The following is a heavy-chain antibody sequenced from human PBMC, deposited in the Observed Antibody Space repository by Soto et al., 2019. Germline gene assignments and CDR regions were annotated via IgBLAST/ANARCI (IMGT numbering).Heavy chain of an antibody. CDR3: ARSPIVGATSDY. CDR1: GFTFSSYA. V-gene: IGHV3-30-3*01. J-gene: IGHJ4*02. CDR2: ISYDGSNK. D-gene: IGHD1-26*01. Sequence: GSLRLSCAASGFTFSSYAMHWVRQAPGKGLEWVAVISYDGSNKYYADSVKGRFTISRDNSKNTLYLQMNSLRAEDTAVYYCARSPIVGATSDYWGQGTLVTVSS.